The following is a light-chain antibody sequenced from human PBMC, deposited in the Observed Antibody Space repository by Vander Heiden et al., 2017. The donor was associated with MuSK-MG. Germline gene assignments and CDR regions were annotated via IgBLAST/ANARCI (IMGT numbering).Light chain of an antibody. J-gene: IGLJ2*01. V-gene: IGLV1-40*01. CDR2: GNS. CDR3: QSYDSSLSGSGV. CDR1: SSNIGAGYD. Sequence: QSVLTQPPSVSGAPGQRVTISCTGSSSNIGAGYDVHWYQQRPGTAPKLLIYGNSNRPSGVPDRFAGSKSGTSASLAITGLQAEDEADYYCQSYDSSLSGSGVFGGGTKLTVL.